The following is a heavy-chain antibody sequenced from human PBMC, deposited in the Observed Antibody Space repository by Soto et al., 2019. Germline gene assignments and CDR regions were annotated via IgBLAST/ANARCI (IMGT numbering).Heavy chain of an antibody. D-gene: IGHD1-1*01. V-gene: IGHV6-1*01. CDR1: GDSVSINSAA. CDR2: TYYRSRWYN. J-gene: IGHJ5*02. CDR3: ARGVTSQGTGAGLDP. Sequence: SQTLSLTFAISGDSVSINSAAWNWIRQSPSRGLEWLGRTYYRSRWYNDYAVSVKSRITINPDTSKNQFSLQLNSVTPEDTAVYYCARGVTSQGTGAGLDPWGQGTLVTVSS.